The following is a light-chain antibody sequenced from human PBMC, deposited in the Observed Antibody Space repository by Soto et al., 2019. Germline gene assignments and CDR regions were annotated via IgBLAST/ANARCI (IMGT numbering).Light chain of an antibody. Sequence: SYELTQPPSVSVSPGQTASITCSGDKLGDKYASWYQQKPGQSTVLVIYQDSKRPSGIPERFSGSNSGNTATLTISGTQAMDEADYYCQAWDSSTGVFGTGTKVTVL. CDR2: QDS. CDR3: QAWDSSTGV. CDR1: KLGDKY. J-gene: IGLJ1*01. V-gene: IGLV3-1*01.